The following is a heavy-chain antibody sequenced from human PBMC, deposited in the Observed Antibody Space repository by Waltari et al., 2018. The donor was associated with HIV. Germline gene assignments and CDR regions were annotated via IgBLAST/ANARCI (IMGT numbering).Heavy chain of an antibody. J-gene: IGHJ6*02. Sequence: QVQLVQSGAEVKKPGASVKVSCKASGTTFTRYGISWVRQAPGQGLEWMGWISAYNGNTNYAQKLQGRVSMTTETSTSTAYMELRSLRSDDTAVYYCARLTHYYDTSGPDYYYYGMDVWGQGTTVTVSS. CDR2: ISAYNGNT. V-gene: IGHV1-18*01. D-gene: IGHD3-22*01. CDR3: ARLTHYYDTSGPDYYYYGMDV. CDR1: GTTFTRYG.